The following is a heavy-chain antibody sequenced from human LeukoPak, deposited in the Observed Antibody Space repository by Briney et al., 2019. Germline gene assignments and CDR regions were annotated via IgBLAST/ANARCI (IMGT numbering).Heavy chain of an antibody. D-gene: IGHD3-22*01. V-gene: IGHV1-69*05. CDR1: GGTFSSYA. CDR3: VIPYYYDSSGYQSDY. J-gene: IGHJ4*02. CDR2: IIPIFGTA. Sequence: GASVKVSCKASGGTFSSYAISWVRQAPGQGLEWMGRIIPIFGTANYAQKFQGRVTITTDESTSTAYMELSSLRSEDTAVYYCVIPYYYDSSGYQSDYRGQGTLVTVSS.